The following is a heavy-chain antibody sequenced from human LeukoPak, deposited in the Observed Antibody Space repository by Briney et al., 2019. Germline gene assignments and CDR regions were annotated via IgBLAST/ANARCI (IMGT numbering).Heavy chain of an antibody. Sequence: GGSLRLSCAASGFTFSDYYMSWIRQAPGKGLGWISYISGSSGTIYYGDSVKGRFTISRDNAKNSLYLQMNSLRAEDTAVYYCARRQLTSRPVDYWGQGTLVTVSS. V-gene: IGHV3-11*01. CDR2: ISGSSGTI. CDR1: GFTFSDYY. CDR3: ARRQLTSRPVDY. D-gene: IGHD1-1*01. J-gene: IGHJ4*02.